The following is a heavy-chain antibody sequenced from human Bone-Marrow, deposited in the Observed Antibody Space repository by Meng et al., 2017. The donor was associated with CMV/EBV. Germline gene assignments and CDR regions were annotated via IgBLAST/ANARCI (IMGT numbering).Heavy chain of an antibody. J-gene: IGHJ4*02. V-gene: IGHV4-4*07. D-gene: IGHD5-12*01. CDR2: IYTSGST. CDR1: ISSYY. CDR3: TRDRPYGGYSGYDDFYYFDY. Sequence: ISSYYWSWIRQPAGKGLEWIGRIYTSGSTNYNPSLKSRVTMSVDTSKNQFSLKLSSVTAADTAVYYCTRDRPYGGYSGYDDFYYFDYWGQGTLVTVSS.